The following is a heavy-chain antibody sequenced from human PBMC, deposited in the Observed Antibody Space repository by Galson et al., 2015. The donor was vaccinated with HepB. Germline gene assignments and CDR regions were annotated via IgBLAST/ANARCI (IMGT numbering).Heavy chain of an antibody. Sequence: SGTPSPPCTVPLGSLSRRSYQRGLVPPPPGKGLGGVGGIYFSGGTHHNPSLKSRVTISVDTSKNQFSPKLSSVTAADTAVYYCARHRRVGGYYDSSGYYPTGPWGQGTLVTVSS. D-gene: IGHD3-22*01. CDR3: ARHRRVGGYYDSSGYYPTGP. CDR1: LGSLSRRSYQ. J-gene: IGHJ4*02. CDR2: IYFSGGT. V-gene: IGHV4-39*01.